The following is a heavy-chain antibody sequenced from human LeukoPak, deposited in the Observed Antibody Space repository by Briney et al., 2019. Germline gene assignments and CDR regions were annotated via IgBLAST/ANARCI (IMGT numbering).Heavy chain of an antibody. CDR2: ISSSGRTI. J-gene: IGHJ4*02. Sequence: GGSLRLSCSASGFTFNSYVMHWVRQAPGKGLEWVSYISSSGRTIYYADSVKGRFTISRDNAKNSLYLQMNSLRTEDTAVYYCASSTAIGYWGQGTLVTVSS. CDR1: GFTFNSYV. CDR3: ASSTAIGY. V-gene: IGHV3-48*03.